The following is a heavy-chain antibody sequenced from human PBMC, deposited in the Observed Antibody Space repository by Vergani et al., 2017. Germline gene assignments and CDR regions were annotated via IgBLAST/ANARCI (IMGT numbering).Heavy chain of an antibody. D-gene: IGHD3-10*01. CDR3: ARAYPTMVRGADAFDI. CDR2: IYYSGST. Sequence: QVQLQESGPGLVKPSETLSLTCTVSGGSISSYYWSWIRQPPGKGLEWIGYIYYSGSTNYNPSLKSRVTISVDTSKNQFSLKLSSVTAADTAVYYCARAYPTMVRGADAFDIWGQGTMVTVSS. CDR1: GGSISSYY. J-gene: IGHJ3*02. V-gene: IGHV4-59*01.